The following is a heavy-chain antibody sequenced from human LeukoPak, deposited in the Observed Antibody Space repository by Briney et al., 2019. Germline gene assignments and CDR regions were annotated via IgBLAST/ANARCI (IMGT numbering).Heavy chain of an antibody. Sequence: GGSLRLSCATSGFTFSSYAMSWVRQAPGKGLEWVSVIYSGGSTYYADSVKGRFTISRDNSKNTLYLQMNSLRAEDTAVYYCARTGRAAAGTFDYWGQGTLVTVSS. J-gene: IGHJ4*02. D-gene: IGHD6-13*01. CDR2: IYSGGST. V-gene: IGHV3-66*01. CDR3: ARTGRAAAGTFDY. CDR1: GFTFSSYA.